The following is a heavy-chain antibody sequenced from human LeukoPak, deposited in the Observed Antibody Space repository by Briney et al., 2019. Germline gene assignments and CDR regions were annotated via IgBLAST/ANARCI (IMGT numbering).Heavy chain of an antibody. V-gene: IGHV3-30*04. J-gene: IGHJ3*02. CDR3: ASLSFLEDIVVVPAATRAFDI. D-gene: IGHD2-2*01. CDR1: GFTFSSYE. CDR2: ISYDGSNK. Sequence: GGSLRLSCAASGFTFSSYEMNWVRQAPGKGLEWVAVISYDGSNKYYADSVKGRFTISRDNSKNTLYLQMNSLRAEDTAVYYCASLSFLEDIVVVPAATRAFDIWGQGTMVTVSS.